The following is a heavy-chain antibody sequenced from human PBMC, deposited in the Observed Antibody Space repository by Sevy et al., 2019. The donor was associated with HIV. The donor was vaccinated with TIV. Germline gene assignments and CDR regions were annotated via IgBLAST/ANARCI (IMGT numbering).Heavy chain of an antibody. CDR2: IFSSGST. V-gene: IGHV3-66*02. D-gene: IGHD6-19*01. CDR3: VSLFLSYRSGWYYFDY. J-gene: IGHJ4*02. CDR1: GFTVNDKY. Sequence: GGSLRLSCAISGFTVNDKYIIWVRQAPGKGLEWVSVIFSSGSTYYGDSAKGRLTISRDNPKNTVDLQMNSVRAEDTAVYYCVSLFLSYRSGWYYFDYWGQGTLVTVSS.